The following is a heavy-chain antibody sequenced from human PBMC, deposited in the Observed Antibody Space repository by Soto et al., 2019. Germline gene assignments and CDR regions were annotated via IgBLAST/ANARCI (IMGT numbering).Heavy chain of an antibody. D-gene: IGHD3-22*01. J-gene: IGHJ4*02. Sequence: ASVKVSCKASGYTFTSYYMHWVRQAPGQGLEWMGIINPSGGSTSYAQKFQGRVTMTRDTSTSTVYMELSSLRSEDTAVYYCASPDDSSGYYSPLDYWGQGTLVTVSS. CDR1: GYTFTSYY. CDR3: ASPDDSSGYYSPLDY. V-gene: IGHV1-46*01. CDR2: INPSGGST.